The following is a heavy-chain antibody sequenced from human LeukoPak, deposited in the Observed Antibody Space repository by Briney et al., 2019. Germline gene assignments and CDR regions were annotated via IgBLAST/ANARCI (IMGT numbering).Heavy chain of an antibody. J-gene: IGHJ4*02. Sequence: GASVKVSCKASGYTFTGYYIHWVRQAPGQGLDWMGWIDPNSGATNYVQKSQGRVTMSSDTSIDTAYMELRSLTSDDTAVYYCVRDVLSGNTGDYWGQGTLVTVSS. CDR3: VRDVLSGNTGDY. V-gene: IGHV1-2*02. D-gene: IGHD1-1*01. CDR1: GYTFTGYY. CDR2: IDPNSGAT.